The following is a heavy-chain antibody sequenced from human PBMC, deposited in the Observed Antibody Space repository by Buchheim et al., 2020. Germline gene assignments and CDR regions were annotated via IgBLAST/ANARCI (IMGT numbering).Heavy chain of an antibody. CDR2: INPSGGST. CDR1: GYFLTTQY. V-gene: IGHV1-46*01. J-gene: IGHJ6*02. CDR3: ARENYDYWSGVYNYYGMDV. D-gene: IGHD3-3*01. Sequence: QVQLVQSGAEVKKSGTSVKVSCKASGYFLTTQYMHWVRQAPGEGLEWMGVINPSGGSTTYAPKFQGRVLMTSDTATSTVYMELTSLTSEDTAVYFCARENYDYWSGVYNYYGMDVWGQGTT.